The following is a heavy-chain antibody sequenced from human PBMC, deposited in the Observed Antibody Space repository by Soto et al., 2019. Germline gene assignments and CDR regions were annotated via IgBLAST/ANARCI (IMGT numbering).Heavy chain of an antibody. CDR3: AHSMEQYVSGILQYHFDY. D-gene: IGHD3-10*01. CDR2: IYWDDDK. J-gene: IGHJ4*02. CDR1: GFSLSTSEVG. Sequence: QITLKESGPTLVKPTQTLTLTCTFSGFSLSTSEVGVAWIRQPPGKALEWLALIYWDDDKRYSPSLKSRLTITKDTYKHQVVLTITTIDPVDTATYYCAHSMEQYVSGILQYHFDYWGQGTLVTVSS. V-gene: IGHV2-5*02.